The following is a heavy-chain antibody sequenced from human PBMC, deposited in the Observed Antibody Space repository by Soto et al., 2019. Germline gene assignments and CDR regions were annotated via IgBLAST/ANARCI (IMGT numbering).Heavy chain of an antibody. J-gene: IGHJ4*02. CDR2: INHSGST. CDR3: ARGVAAAGNADY. D-gene: IGHD6-13*01. V-gene: IGHV4-34*01. CDR1: GGSFSGYY. Sequence: QVQLQQWGAGLLKPSETLSLTCAVYGGSFSGYYWSWIRQPPGKGLEWIGEINHSGSTNYNPSLKSLVTISVDTSKNQFSLKLSSVTAADTAVYYCARGVAAAGNADYWGQGTLVTVSA.